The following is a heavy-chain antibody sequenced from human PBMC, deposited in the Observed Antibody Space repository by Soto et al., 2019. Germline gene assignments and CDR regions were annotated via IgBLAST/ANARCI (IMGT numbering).Heavy chain of an antibody. Sequence: SETLSLTCTVSGGSISSGDYYWSWIRQPPGKGLEWIGYIYYSGSTYYNPSLKSRVTISVGTSKNQFSLKLSSVTAADTAVYYCARAPIYDSSGYYDYWGQGTLVTVSS. CDR1: GGSISSGDYY. J-gene: IGHJ4*02. V-gene: IGHV4-30-4*01. CDR3: ARAPIYDSSGYYDY. D-gene: IGHD3-22*01. CDR2: IYYSGST.